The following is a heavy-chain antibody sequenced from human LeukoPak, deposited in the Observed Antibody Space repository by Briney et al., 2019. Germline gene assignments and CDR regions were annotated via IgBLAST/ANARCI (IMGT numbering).Heavy chain of an antibody. CDR1: GYTFTSYY. D-gene: IGHD6-13*01. CDR3: ARDQGQQLDPYNWFDP. J-gene: IGHJ5*02. V-gene: IGHV1-46*01. CDR2: INPSGGST. Sequence: GASVKVSCKASGYTFTSYYMHWVRQAPGQGLEWMGIINPSGGSTSYAQKFQGRVTMTRDTSISTAYMELSRLRSDDTAVYYCARDQGQQLDPYNWFDPWGQGTLVTVSS.